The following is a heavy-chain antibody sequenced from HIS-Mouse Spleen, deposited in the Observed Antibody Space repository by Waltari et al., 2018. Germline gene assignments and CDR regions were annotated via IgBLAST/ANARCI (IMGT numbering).Heavy chain of an antibody. V-gene: IGHV4-38-2*02. CDR1: GYSISSGYY. J-gene: IGHJ6*02. CDR3: ARALEYSSSWYYYYYGMDV. CDR2: IYHSGRP. D-gene: IGHD6-13*01. Sequence: QVQLQESGPGLVKPSETLSLTCTVSGYSISSGYYWGWIRQPPGKGLEWIGSIYHSGRPYYNPSRKSSVTLSVETSKNQFSLKLSSVTAADTAVYYCARALEYSSSWYYYYYGMDVWGQGTTVTVSS.